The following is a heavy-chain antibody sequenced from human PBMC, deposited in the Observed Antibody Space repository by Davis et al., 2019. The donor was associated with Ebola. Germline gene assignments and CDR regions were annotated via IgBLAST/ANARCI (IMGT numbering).Heavy chain of an antibody. CDR2: INHSGST. CDR1: GGSISSYY. CDR3: ARHYYYYGMDV. V-gene: IGHV4-34*01. J-gene: IGHJ6*02. Sequence: PSETLSLTCTVSGGSISSYYWSWIRQPPGKGLEWIGEINHSGSTNYNPSLKSRVTISVDTSKNQFSLKLSSVTAADTAVYYCARHYYYYGMDVWGQGTTVTVSS.